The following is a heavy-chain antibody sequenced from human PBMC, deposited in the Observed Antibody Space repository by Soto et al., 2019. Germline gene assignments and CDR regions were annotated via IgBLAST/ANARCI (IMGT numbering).Heavy chain of an antibody. CDR1: GYTFTSYD. V-gene: IGHV1-8*01. Sequence: SSVKVSCKASGYTFTSYDINWLRQSTGQGLEWMGWMNPNSGNTGYAQKFQGRVTMTRNTSMSTAYMELSSLRSEDTAVYYCARGVSPYGDYYYYYGMDVWGQGTTVTVSS. CDR2: MNPNSGNT. J-gene: IGHJ6*02. D-gene: IGHD4-17*01. CDR3: ARGVSPYGDYYYYYGMDV.